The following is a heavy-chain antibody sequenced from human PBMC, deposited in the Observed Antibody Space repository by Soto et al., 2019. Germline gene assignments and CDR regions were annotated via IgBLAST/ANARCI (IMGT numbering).Heavy chain of an antibody. J-gene: IGHJ3*02. V-gene: IGHV1-46*03. Sequence: ASVKVSCKASGYTFTSYYMHWVRQAPGQGLEWMGIINPSGGSTSYAQKFQGRVTMTRDTSTSTVYMELSSLRSEDTAVYYCARANVGHIVTGYYYAFDIWGQGTMVTVSS. CDR3: ARANVGHIVTGYYYAFDI. CDR2: INPSGGST. D-gene: IGHD3-9*01. CDR1: GYTFTSYY.